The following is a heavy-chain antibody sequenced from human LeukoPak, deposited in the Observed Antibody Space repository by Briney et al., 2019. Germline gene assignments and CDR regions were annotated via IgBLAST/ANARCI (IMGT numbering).Heavy chain of an antibody. CDR3: ALTVTANAYDI. Sequence: ASVEVSCKASGCTFTYFYIHWVRQAAGQGLEWMGRINPNTGGTDHAQNFQGRVTMTRDTSISTAYMELSRLRSDDTAVYYCALTVTANAYDIWGQGTMVTVSS. J-gene: IGHJ3*02. D-gene: IGHD4-11*01. V-gene: IGHV1-2*06. CDR2: INPNTGGT. CDR1: GCTFTYFY.